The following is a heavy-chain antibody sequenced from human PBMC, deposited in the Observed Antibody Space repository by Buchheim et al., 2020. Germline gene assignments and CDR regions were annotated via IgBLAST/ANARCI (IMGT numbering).Heavy chain of an antibody. CDR1: GGSVSSDGYS. J-gene: IGHJ6*02. D-gene: IGHD4-17*01. CDR2: IHHSGGT. V-gene: IGHV4-30-2*01. CDR3: ARGGTVPYYYYGMDV. Sequence: QLQLRESGSGLMKPSQTLSLTCTVSGGSVSSDGYSWSWIRQPPGKGLEWIGYIHHSGGTDYNPSLKSRVTISVDRSQNQFSLKLTSVTAADTAVYYCARGGTVPYYYYGMDVWGQGTT.